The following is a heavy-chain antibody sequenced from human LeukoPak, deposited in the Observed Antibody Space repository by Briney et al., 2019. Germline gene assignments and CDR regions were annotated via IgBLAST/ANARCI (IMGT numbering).Heavy chain of an antibody. V-gene: IGHV3-48*03. D-gene: IGHD3-10*02. J-gene: IGHJ6*04. Sequence: GGSLRLSCAASGFTFSSYEMNWVRQAPGKGPEWVSYISSSGSTIYYADSVKGRFTISRDNAKNSLYLQMNSLRAEDAAVYYCAELGITMIGGVWGKGPRSPSPQ. CDR2: ISSSGSTI. CDR3: AELGITMIGGV. CDR1: GFTFSSYE.